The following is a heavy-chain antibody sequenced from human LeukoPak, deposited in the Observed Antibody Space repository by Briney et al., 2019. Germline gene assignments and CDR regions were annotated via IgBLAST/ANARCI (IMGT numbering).Heavy chain of an antibody. V-gene: IGHV1-69*04. CDR2: IIPIFGIA. J-gene: IGHJ4*02. Sequence: ASVKVSCKASGGTFSSYAISWVRQAPGQGLEWMGRIIPIFGIANYAQKFQGRVTTTADKSTSTAYMELSSLRSEDTAVYYCASTYCSGGSCYGRLVDYWGQGTLVTVSS. D-gene: IGHD2-15*01. CDR1: GGTFSSYA. CDR3: ASTYCSGGSCYGRLVDY.